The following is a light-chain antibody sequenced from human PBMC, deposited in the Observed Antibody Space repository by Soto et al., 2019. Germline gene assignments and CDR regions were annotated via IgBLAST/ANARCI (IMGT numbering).Light chain of an antibody. CDR2: AAS. J-gene: IGKJ4*01. Sequence: DIQMTQSPSSVSASVGDRVTITCRASQDISSWLAWYQQKPGKAPKLLIYAASSLQSGVPSRFSGSGSGTGFTLTISSLQPEDFASYYCQQNNSFLPLTFGGGTKVDIK. CDR3: QQNNSFLPLT. V-gene: IGKV1-12*01. CDR1: QDISSW.